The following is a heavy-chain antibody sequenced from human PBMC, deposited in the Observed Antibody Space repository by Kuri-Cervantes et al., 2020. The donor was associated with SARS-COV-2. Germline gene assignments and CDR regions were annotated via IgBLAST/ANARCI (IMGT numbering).Heavy chain of an antibody. V-gene: IGHV3-23*01. Sequence: GESLMISCAASGFTFSSYAMSWVRQAPGKGLEWVSAISGSGGSTYYADSVKGGFTISRDNSKNTLYLQMTSLRAEDTAVYYCAKVAEEDSSGWYPDYYYGMDVWGQGTTVTVSS. J-gene: IGHJ6*02. CDR1: GFTFSSYA. CDR3: AKVAEEDSSGWYPDYYYGMDV. D-gene: IGHD6-19*01. CDR2: ISGSGGST.